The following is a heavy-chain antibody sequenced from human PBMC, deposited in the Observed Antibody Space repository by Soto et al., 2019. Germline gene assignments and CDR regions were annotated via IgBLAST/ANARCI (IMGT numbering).Heavy chain of an antibody. CDR2: IYYSRST. CDR1: GGSIKNYY. Sequence: SETLSLTCTVSGGSIKNYYWSWIRQPPGKGLEWIGYIYYSRSTNYNPSLNSRVTISVDTSKNQFSLNLKSVTAADTAVYYCAREVVWSGYFEYWGQGALVTSPQ. J-gene: IGHJ4*02. V-gene: IGHV4-59*12. D-gene: IGHD3-3*01. CDR3: AREVVWSGYFEY.